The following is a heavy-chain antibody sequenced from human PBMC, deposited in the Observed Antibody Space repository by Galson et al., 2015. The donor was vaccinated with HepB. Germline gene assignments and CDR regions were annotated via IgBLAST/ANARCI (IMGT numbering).Heavy chain of an antibody. CDR2: MSPISGNT. V-gene: IGHV1-8*01. D-gene: IGHD6-19*01. J-gene: IGHJ4*02. CDR1: AYTFSRYD. CDR3: ARENTVAGRENYFDY. Sequence: SVKVSCKASAYTFSRYDINWVRQATGQGLEWMGWMSPISGNTGFAQKFQGRLTMTRNTSIRTAFMELRSLRSEDTAVYFCARENTVAGRENYFDYWGQGTLVTVSS.